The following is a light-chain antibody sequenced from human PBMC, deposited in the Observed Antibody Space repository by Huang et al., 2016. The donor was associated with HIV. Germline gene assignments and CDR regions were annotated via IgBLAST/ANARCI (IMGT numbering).Light chain of an antibody. CDR2: GAS. Sequence: EIVMTQSPATLSLSPGERATLSCRASQSVNSKLAWYQQKPGQAPRLLIYGASTRATGWPGRFSGSGSGTEFTLTISSLQSEDFAVYYCQQYSKWPPNTFGQGTKLESK. CDR1: QSVNSK. J-gene: IGKJ2*01. CDR3: QQYSKWPPNT. V-gene: IGKV3-15*01.